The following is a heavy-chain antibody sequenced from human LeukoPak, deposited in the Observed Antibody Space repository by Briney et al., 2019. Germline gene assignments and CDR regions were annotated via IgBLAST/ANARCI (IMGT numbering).Heavy chain of an antibody. J-gene: IGHJ6*03. Sequence: SETLSLTCAVYGGSFSGYYWSWIRQPPGKGLEWIGEINHSGSTNYNPSLKSRVTISVDTSKNQFSLKLSSVTAADTAVYYCARAKLGYCTNGVCSVGMDVWGKGTTVTVSS. CDR3: ARAKLGYCTNGVCSVGMDV. D-gene: IGHD2-8*01. V-gene: IGHV4-34*01. CDR2: INHSGST. CDR1: GGSFSGYY.